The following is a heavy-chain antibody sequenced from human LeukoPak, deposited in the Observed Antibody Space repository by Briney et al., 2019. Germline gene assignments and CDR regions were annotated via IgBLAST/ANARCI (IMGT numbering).Heavy chain of an antibody. CDR3: VREPAYTGTWWYPDL. Sequence: GGSLRLSCVASGFTFSSYDMHWVRQGTGKGLEWISAIDPVGNTWYSDSVRGRFTISRENAKSSLFLQMTSLRAADTAVYYCVREPAYTGTWWYPDLWGRGTLVTVSS. CDR2: IDPVGNT. D-gene: IGHD2-15*01. V-gene: IGHV3-13*01. J-gene: IGHJ2*01. CDR1: GFTFSSYD.